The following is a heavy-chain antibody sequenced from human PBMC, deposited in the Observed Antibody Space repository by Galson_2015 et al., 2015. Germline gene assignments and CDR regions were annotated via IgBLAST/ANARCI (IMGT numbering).Heavy chain of an antibody. J-gene: IGHJ6*03. D-gene: IGHD4-23*01. CDR1: AFAFSIYE. CDR2: ITSTGDTT. Sequence: SLRLSCAASAFAFSIYEMNWIRQAPGKGLEWVSYITSTGDTTYYADSVNGRFTVSRDNAKNSLFLQMNSLRAEDTALYYCAKTTVAAGSSWYMDAWGKGTTVTVSS. CDR3: AKTTVAAGSSWYMDA. V-gene: IGHV3-48*03.